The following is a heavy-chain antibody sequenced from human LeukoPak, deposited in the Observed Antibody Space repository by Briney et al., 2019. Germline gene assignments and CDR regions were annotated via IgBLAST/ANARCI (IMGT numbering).Heavy chain of an antibody. Sequence: PGGSLRLSCAASGFTFSSYGMHWVRQAPGKGLEWVAFIRYDGSNKYHADSVKGRFTISRDNSKNTLYLQMNSLRAEDTAVYYCAKGLATSYSYGLDYWGQGTLVTVSS. CDR1: GFTFSSYG. CDR3: AKGLATSYSYGLDY. D-gene: IGHD5-18*01. CDR2: IRYDGSNK. V-gene: IGHV3-30*02. J-gene: IGHJ4*02.